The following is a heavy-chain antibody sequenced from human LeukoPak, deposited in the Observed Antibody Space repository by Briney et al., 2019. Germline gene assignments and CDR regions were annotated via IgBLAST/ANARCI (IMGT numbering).Heavy chain of an antibody. Sequence: SETLSLTCAVYGGSFSGYYWSWIRQPPGKGLEWIGEINHSGSTNYNPSLKSRVTISVDTSKNQFSLKLSSVTAADTAVYYCARGSLLWFGELIYYYGMDVWGQGTTVTVSS. V-gene: IGHV4-34*01. D-gene: IGHD3-10*01. CDR3: ARGSLLWFGELIYYYGMDV. CDR2: INHSGST. J-gene: IGHJ6*02. CDR1: GGSFSGYY.